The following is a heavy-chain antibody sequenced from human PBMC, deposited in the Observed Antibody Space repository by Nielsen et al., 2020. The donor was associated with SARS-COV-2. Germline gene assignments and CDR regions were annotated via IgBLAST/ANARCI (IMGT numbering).Heavy chain of an antibody. D-gene: IGHD5-18*01. V-gene: IGHV3-30*18. CDR1: GFTFSSYG. Sequence: GGSLRLSCAASGFTFSSYGMHWVRQAPGKGLEWVAVISYDGSNKYYADSVKGRFTISRDNSKNTLYLQMNSLRAEDTAVYYCAKVRGDTAMGSPLDYWGQGTLVTVSS. J-gene: IGHJ4*02. CDR2: ISYDGSNK. CDR3: AKVRGDTAMGSPLDY.